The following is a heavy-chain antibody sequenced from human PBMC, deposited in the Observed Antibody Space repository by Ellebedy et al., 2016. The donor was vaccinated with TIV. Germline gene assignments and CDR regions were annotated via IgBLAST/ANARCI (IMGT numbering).Heavy chain of an antibody. CDR2: ISGSGGST. V-gene: IGHV3-23*01. CDR1: GFTFSSYA. Sequence: GGSLRLXXAASGFTFSSYAMSWVRQAPGKGLEWVSAISGSGGSTYYADSVKGRFTISRDNAKNSLYLQMNSLRAEDTAVYYCARDEDEEVGYWKYWGQGTLVTVSS. CDR3: ARDEDEEVGYWKY. J-gene: IGHJ4*02. D-gene: IGHD2-15*01.